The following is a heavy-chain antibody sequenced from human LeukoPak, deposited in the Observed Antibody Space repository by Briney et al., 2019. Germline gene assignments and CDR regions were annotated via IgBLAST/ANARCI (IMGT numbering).Heavy chain of an antibody. D-gene: IGHD3-16*02. V-gene: IGHV1-69*01. CDR2: IILIFGTA. Sequence: SVTVSFKASGGTFTSYAISWVRQAPGQGLEWMGGIILIFGTANYAQKFQGRVTITADESTSTAYMEVSSLRSEDTAVYYCATYVGPHTLYGDYYGMDGWGQGSTVTVSS. J-gene: IGHJ6*02. CDR1: GGTFTSYA. CDR3: ATYVGPHTLYGDYYGMDG.